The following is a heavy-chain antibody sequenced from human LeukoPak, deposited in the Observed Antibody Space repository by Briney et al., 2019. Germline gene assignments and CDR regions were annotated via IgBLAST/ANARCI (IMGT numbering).Heavy chain of an antibody. V-gene: IGHV1-2*02. J-gene: IGHJ4*02. CDR3: ARGHDYGPDY. Sequence: ASVKVSCKASGYTFTVHYLHWLRQAPGQGPEWMGWIKPDSGATNFAQNFQGRVTMTSDTSINTAYMELSSLTSDDTAMYYCARGHDYGPDYWGQGTLVTVSA. CDR1: GYTFTVHY. D-gene: IGHD4/OR15-4a*01. CDR2: IKPDSGAT.